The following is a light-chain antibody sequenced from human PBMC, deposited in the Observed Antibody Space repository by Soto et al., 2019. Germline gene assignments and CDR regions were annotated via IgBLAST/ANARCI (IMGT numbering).Light chain of an antibody. CDR2: GAS. CDR3: QQFGNSPYT. V-gene: IGKV3-20*01. CDR1: QSVSSSY. Sequence: EIVLTQSPGTLSLSRGERATLSCRASQSVSSSYLAWYQQKPGQAPRLLIYGASSRATGIPDRFSGSGSGTDFTLTISRLEPEDFAVYYCQQFGNSPYTFGQGTRLEIK. J-gene: IGKJ2*01.